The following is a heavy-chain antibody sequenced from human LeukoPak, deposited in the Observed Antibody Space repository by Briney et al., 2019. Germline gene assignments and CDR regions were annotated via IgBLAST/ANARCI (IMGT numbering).Heavy chain of an antibody. Sequence: GGSLRLSCTVSGLTVSSNSMSWARQAPGKGLEWVSFIYSDNTHYSDSVKGRFTISRDNSKNTLYLQMNSLRAADTAVYYCARDKGTSYLSSFDYWGQGTLVTVSS. CDR3: ARDKGTSYLSSFDY. CDR2: IYSDNT. CDR1: GLTVSSNS. V-gene: IGHV3-66*03. D-gene: IGHD6-6*01. J-gene: IGHJ4*02.